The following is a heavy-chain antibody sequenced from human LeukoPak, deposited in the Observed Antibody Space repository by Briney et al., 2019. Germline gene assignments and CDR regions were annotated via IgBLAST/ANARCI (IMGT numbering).Heavy chain of an antibody. D-gene: IGHD3-10*01. J-gene: IGHJ6*03. V-gene: IGHV1-46*01. CDR3: AKGHSVTMIRGGQWYYYMDV. CDR1: GGTFSSYA. CDR2: INPSGGST. Sequence: GASVKVSCKASGGTFSSYAISWVRQAPGQRLEWMGLINPSGGSTNYAQKFLGRVTMTRDASTSTVYMELSSVRSEDTAVYYCAKGHSVTMIRGGQWYYYMDVWGKGTTVTISS.